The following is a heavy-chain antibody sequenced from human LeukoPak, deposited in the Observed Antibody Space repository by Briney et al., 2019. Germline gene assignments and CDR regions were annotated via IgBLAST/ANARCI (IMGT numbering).Heavy chain of an antibody. CDR2: INHSGST. CDR3: ARVKNLRTYGSGTYYFDY. CDR1: GGSFSGYY. V-gene: IGHV4-34*09. J-gene: IGHJ4*02. Sequence: SETLSLTCAVYGGSFSGYYWSWIRQPPGKGLEWIGEINHSGSTYYNPSLKSRVTISVDTSKNQFSLKLSSVTAADTAVYYCARVKNLRTYGSGTYYFDYWGQGTLVTVSS. D-gene: IGHD3-10*01.